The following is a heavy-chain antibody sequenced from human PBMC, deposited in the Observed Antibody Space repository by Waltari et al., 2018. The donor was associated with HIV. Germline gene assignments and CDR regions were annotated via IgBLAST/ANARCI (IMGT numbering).Heavy chain of an antibody. D-gene: IGHD3-22*01. CDR3: ATGVRYYGP. V-gene: IGHV3-53*01. Sequence: EVLLAESGGGLIQPGGSLGLSCTASNSSISAKHVTWIRQAPGGSLEWVAVIYPAEPTHYADSVSGRFTISRAKSRTKVFLLMNSLCVDDTATYFCATGVRYYGPWGQGTRVTVSS. J-gene: IGHJ5*02. CDR1: NSSISAKH. CDR2: IYPAEPT.